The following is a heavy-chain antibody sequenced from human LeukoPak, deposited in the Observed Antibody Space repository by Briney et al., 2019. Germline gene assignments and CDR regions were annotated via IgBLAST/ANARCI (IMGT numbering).Heavy chain of an antibody. J-gene: IGHJ4*02. V-gene: IGHV3-74*01. Sequence: GGSLRLSCAASGFTLSTYWMHWVSQGPGKGLVWVSCINSDGSRTTYADSVKGRFTISRDNAKNTLYLQMNTLRVEDTAVYYCARGSWSAADTNIDYWGQGTLVTVSS. CDR2: INSDGSRT. CDR3: ARGSWSAADTNIDY. CDR1: GFTLSTYW. D-gene: IGHD6-13*01.